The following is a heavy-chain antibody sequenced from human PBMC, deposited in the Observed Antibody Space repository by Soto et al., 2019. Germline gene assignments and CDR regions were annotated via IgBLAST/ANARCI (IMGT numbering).Heavy chain of an antibody. Sequence: QVQLVQSGAEVKKPGASVKVSCKASGYTFTSYGISWVRQAPGQGLEWMGWISAYNGKTNYAQKLQARVTMTTDTSTSPADMELRSLRSDDTAVYYWARESSPADYGGQGTLFTFSS. CDR2: ISAYNGKT. V-gene: IGHV1-18*01. CDR3: ARESSPADY. D-gene: IGHD1-26*01. CDR1: GYTFTSYG. J-gene: IGHJ4*02.